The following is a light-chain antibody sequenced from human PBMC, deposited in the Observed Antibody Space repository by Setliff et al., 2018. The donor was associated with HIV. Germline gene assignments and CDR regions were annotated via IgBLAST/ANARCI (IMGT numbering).Light chain of an antibody. Sequence: QSALTQPRSVSGSPGQSVTLSCTGSSSDVGAYNYVSWYQQHPGKAPKLIIYAVSKRPSGVPDRFSGSKSGDTASLTTSGLQSEDVADYYCCSYAGTYTYIFGSGTKVTVL. CDR2: AVS. CDR3: CSYAGTYTYI. V-gene: IGLV2-11*01. J-gene: IGLJ1*01. CDR1: SSDVGAYNY.